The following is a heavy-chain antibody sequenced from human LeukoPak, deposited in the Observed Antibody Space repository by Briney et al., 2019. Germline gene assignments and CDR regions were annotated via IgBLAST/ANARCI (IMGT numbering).Heavy chain of an antibody. CDR1: GFTFSDYY. V-gene: IGHV3-11*04. CDR2: ISSTASSI. J-gene: IGHJ4*02. Sequence: GGSLRLACTASGFTFSDYYLTWIRQAPGKGLEWISHISSTASSISYANSVKGRFTISRDNAKDSLYLEMNSLRVEDTAVYYCARSGILYALDNWGQGTLVTVSS. CDR3: ARSGILYALDN. D-gene: IGHD2-8*01.